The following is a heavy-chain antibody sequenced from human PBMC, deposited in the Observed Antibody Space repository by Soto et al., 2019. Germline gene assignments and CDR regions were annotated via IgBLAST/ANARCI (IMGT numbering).Heavy chain of an antibody. D-gene: IGHD6-6*01. J-gene: IGHJ4*02. CDR1: GGSLSSGSYY. CDR2: IYYSGST. CDR3: AREYSSSSSFDY. Sequence: XTLSLPCTVSGGSLSSGSYYWSWIRQPPGKGLEWIGYIYYSGSTNYNPSLKSRVTISVDTSKNQFSLKLSSVTAADTAVYYCAREYSSSSSFDYWGQGTLGTVSS. V-gene: IGHV4-61*01.